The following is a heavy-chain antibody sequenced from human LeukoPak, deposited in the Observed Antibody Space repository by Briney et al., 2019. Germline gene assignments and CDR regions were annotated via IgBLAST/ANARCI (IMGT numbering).Heavy chain of an antibody. D-gene: IGHD6-13*01. CDR2: INPNSGAT. CDR3: ARGPHIAAAGTGPQTY. J-gene: IGHJ4*02. CDR1: GYTFTGYY. Sequence: GASVKVSCNTSGYTFTGYYLHWVRQAPGQGPEWMGWINPNSGATDYAQRFQGRVTMTRDTSISTAYMELNSLTSDDTAVYFCARGPHIAAAGTGPQTYWGQGTLVTVSS. V-gene: IGHV1-2*02.